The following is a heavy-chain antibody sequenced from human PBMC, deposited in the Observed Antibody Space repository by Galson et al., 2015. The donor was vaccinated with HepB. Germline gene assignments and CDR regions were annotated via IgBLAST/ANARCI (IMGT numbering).Heavy chain of an antibody. V-gene: IGHV1-69*13. CDR3: ARRTGSDYDFWSGYPGTLYYYYYGMDV. CDR1: GGTFSSYA. J-gene: IGHJ6*02. D-gene: IGHD3-3*01. CDR2: IIPIFGTA. Sequence: SVKVSCKASGGTFSSYAISWVRQAPGQGLEWMGGIIPIFGTANYAQKFQGRVTTTADESTSTAYMELSSLRSEDTAVYYCARRTGSDYDFWSGYPGTLYYYYYGMDVWGQGTTVTVSS.